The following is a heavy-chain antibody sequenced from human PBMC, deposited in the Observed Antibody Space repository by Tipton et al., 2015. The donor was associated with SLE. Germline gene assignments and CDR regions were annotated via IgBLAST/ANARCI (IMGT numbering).Heavy chain of an antibody. V-gene: IGHV4-59*02. D-gene: IGHD2-15*01. CDR2: VHYTGDT. CDR3: AREHVSSLHDAFEI. J-gene: IGHJ3*02. CDR1: GGSVGNYY. Sequence: TLSLTCTVSGGSVGNYYWSWIRQPPGKGLEWIGYVHYTGDTNYSPSLRRRVTISVDTSKKQFTLKLSSVTAVDTAVYYCAREHVSSLHDAFEIWGQGRMVTVS.